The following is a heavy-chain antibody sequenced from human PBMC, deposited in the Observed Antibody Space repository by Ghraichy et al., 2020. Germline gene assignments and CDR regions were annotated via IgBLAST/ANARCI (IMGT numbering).Heavy chain of an antibody. CDR2: IYYSGSS. D-gene: IGHD3-10*01. V-gene: IGHV4-59*08. Sequence: SETLSLTCSVSDGSISSYYWTWIRQPPGKGLEWIGYIYYSGSSNYNPSLKSRVTISVDTSKNQFSLKLSSVTAADTAVYYCAAGSGSYYIFNYWGQGTLVTVSP. J-gene: IGHJ4*02. CDR1: DGSISSYY. CDR3: AAGSGSYYIFNY.